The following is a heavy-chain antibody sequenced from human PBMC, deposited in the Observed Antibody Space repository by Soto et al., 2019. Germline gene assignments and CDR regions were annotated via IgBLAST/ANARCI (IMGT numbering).Heavy chain of an antibody. Sequence: QLQLQESGSGLVKPSQTLSLTCAVSVGAISNAVYSWSWIRQPPGKGLEWIGYIYHGGSTYYNPSLKSRVTISVDRSKNQFSLNLSSVTAADTAVYYCARDGGRSWSRAGWYFDLWGRGTLVIVSS. V-gene: IGHV4-30-2*01. D-gene: IGHD6-13*01. CDR1: VGAISNAVYS. CDR3: ARDGGRSWSRAGWYFDL. J-gene: IGHJ2*01. CDR2: IYHGGST.